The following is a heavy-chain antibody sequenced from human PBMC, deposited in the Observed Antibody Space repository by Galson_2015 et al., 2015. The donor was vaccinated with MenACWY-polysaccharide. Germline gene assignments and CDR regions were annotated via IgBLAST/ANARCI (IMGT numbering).Heavy chain of an antibody. CDR2: SDYSGSD. J-gene: IGHJ4*02. Sequence: SLTCTVSGGSIFSRSYYWGWIRQPPGKGLAWIGSSDYSGSDFYNPSLKSRVTISVDTSKNQFSLKLNSVTAADTAVYYCARRGGGKEFDYWGQGMLVTVSS. D-gene: IGHD3-16*01. CDR3: ARRGGGKEFDY. CDR1: GGSIFSRSYY. V-gene: IGHV4-39*01.